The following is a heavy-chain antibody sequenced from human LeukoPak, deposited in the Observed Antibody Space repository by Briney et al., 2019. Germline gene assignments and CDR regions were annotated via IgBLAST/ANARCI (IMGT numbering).Heavy chain of an antibody. V-gene: IGHV3-9*01. J-gene: IGHJ4*02. CDR3: ARGLHFRVYDSSDYYPY. Sequence: PGGSLRLSWAAAGFTFDDYAIHWVRHAPGKGLECVSFISVDSGSIGYADYVKGRLTIYRDNAKNSLYLQMNRVRAEDTAVYYCARGLHFRVYDSSDYYPYWGQGTLVTVSS. CDR1: GFTFDDYA. D-gene: IGHD3-22*01. CDR2: ISVDSGSI.